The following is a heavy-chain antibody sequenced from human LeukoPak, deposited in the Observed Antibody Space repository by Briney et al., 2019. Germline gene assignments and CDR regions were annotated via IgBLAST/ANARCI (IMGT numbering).Heavy chain of an antibody. V-gene: IGHV4-59*01. CDR1: GGSISSYY. CDR3: AGERKGYYYDSSGYYDAFDI. D-gene: IGHD3-22*01. Sequence: SETLSLTCTVSGGSISSYYWSWIRQPPGKGLEWIGYIYYSGSTNYNPSLKSRVTISVDTSKNQFSLKLSSVTAADTAVYYCAGERKGYYYDSSGYYDAFDIWGQGTMVTVSS. CDR2: IYYSGST. J-gene: IGHJ3*02.